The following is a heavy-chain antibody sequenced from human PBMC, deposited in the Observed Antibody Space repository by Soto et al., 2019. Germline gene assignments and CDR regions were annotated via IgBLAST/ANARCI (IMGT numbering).Heavy chain of an antibody. CDR2: IDPSDSYT. J-gene: IGHJ4*02. Sequence: PGESLKISCKGSGYSFTSYWISWVRQMPGKGLEWMGRIDPSDSYTNYSPSFQGHVTISADKSISAAYLQWSSLKASDTAMYYCARNDYGDYISLNWGQGTLVTVSS. CDR1: GYSFTSYW. V-gene: IGHV5-10-1*01. CDR3: ARNDYGDYISLN. D-gene: IGHD4-17*01.